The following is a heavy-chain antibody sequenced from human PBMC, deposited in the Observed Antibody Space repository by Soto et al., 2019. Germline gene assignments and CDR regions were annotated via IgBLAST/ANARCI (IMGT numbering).Heavy chain of an antibody. V-gene: IGHV3-30-3*01. CDR1: GFTFSSYA. J-gene: IGHJ4*02. Sequence: QVQLVESGGGVVQPGRSLRLSCAASGFTFSSYAMHWVRQAPGKGLEWVAVISYDGSNKYYADSVKGRFTISRDSSKNNLYLQMNSLRPEGTAVYCCARDSGGHTELERSHDYCGQGTLVTVSS. D-gene: IGHD1-1*01. CDR3: ARDSGGHTELERSHDY. CDR2: ISYDGSNK.